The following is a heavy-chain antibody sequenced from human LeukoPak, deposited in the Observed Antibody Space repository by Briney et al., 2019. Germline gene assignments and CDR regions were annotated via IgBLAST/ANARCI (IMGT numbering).Heavy chain of an antibody. CDR1: GGSISSYY. CDR2: IYTSGST. CDR3: ARDRQLYYGTVRYFDY. D-gene: IGHD3-10*01. J-gene: IGHJ4*02. V-gene: IGHV4-4*07. Sequence: SETLSLTCTVSGGSISSYYWSWIRQPAGKGLEWIGRIYTSGSTNYNPSLKGRVTMSVDTARNQFSLKLTSVTAADTAVYYCARDRQLYYGTVRYFDYWGQGTLVTVFS.